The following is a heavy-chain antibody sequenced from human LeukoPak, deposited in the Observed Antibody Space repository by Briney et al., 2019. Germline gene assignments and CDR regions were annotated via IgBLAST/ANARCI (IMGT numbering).Heavy chain of an antibody. D-gene: IGHD5-18*01. V-gene: IGHV5-51*01. J-gene: IGHJ3*02. CDR2: ISPGDSDT. CDR3: AREGAMDTAMVTQGDDAFDI. CDR1: GYSFTSYW. Sequence: GEYLKISCKGSGYSFTSYWIGWVRQMPGKGLGWRGSISPGDSDTRYSPSFQGQATISANKSISTAYLQWSSLKASDSAMYYCAREGAMDTAMVTQGDDAFDIWGQGTMVTVSS.